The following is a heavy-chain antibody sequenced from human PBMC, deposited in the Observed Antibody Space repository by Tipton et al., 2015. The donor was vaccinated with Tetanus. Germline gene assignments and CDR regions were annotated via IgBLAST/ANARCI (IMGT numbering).Heavy chain of an antibody. D-gene: IGHD2/OR15-2a*01. CDR3: ARHSSWFDP. V-gene: IGHV4-39*01. CDR1: GGSITSSTYY. J-gene: IGHJ5*02. Sequence: TLSLTCTVSGGSITSSTYYWGWIRHPPGKGLEWIGTFYSGGSIFYNPSFKSRATISVDTPKNQISLRLTSVASADTAVYYCARHSSWFDPWGQGTLVTVSS. CDR2: FYSGGSI.